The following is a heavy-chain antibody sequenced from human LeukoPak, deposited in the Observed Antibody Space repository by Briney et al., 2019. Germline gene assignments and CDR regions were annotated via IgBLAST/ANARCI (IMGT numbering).Heavy chain of an antibody. CDR1: GFTFSDYY. CDR2: ISGIGSTI. Sequence: GGSLRLSCAASGFTFSDYYMSWIRQAPGKGLEWVSTISGIGSTIYYADSVKGRFTISRDNAKNSLYLQMNSLRAEDTAVYYCARRQASSWFFDYWGQGTLVTVS. D-gene: IGHD6-13*01. J-gene: IGHJ4*02. V-gene: IGHV3-11*01. CDR3: ARRQASSWFFDY.